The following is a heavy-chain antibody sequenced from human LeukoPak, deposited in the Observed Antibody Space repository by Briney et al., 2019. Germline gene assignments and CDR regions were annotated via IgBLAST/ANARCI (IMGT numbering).Heavy chain of an antibody. CDR2: ISPIFGTA. D-gene: IGHD6-13*01. CDR1: GGTFSSYA. CDR3: ARSSIIAAAGPYYFDY. J-gene: IGHJ4*02. Sequence: SVKVSCKASGGTFSSYAISWVRQAPGQGLEWMGGISPIFGTANYAQKFQGRVTITADKSTSTAYMELSSLRSEDTAVYYCARSSIIAAAGPYYFDYWGQGTLVTVSS. V-gene: IGHV1-69*06.